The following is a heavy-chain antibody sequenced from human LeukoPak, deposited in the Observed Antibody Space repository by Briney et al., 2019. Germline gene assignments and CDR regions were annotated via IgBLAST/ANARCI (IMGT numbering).Heavy chain of an antibody. Sequence: GGSLRLSCAASGFTFSSYSMNWVRQAPGKGLEWVSYISSSSGTIYYADSVKGRFTISRDNAKNSLYLQMNSLRAEDTAVYYCARDRVIAARDYYYYYMDVWGKGTTVTVSS. CDR3: ARDRVIAARDYYYYYMDV. D-gene: IGHD6-6*01. CDR2: ISSSSGTI. V-gene: IGHV3-48*04. J-gene: IGHJ6*03. CDR1: GFTFSSYS.